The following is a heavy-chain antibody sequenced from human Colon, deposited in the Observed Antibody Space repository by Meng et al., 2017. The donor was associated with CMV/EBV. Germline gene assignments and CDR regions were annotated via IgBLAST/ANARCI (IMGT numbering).Heavy chain of an antibody. V-gene: IGHV3-30*02. D-gene: IGHD4-11*01. CDR2: IGSDGSIK. J-gene: IGHJ4*02. CDR1: GFTFSRNG. Sequence: GGSLRLSCAASGFTFSRNGMHWVRQAPGKGLDWVAFIGSDGSIKRYADSVKGRMTISRDNSKNTLWLHMDSLRPEDTALYYCAREGYSNFDYWGQGTLVTVSS. CDR3: AREGYSNFDY.